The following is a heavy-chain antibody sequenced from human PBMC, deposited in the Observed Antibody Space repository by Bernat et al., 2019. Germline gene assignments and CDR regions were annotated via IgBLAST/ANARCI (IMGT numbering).Heavy chain of an antibody. CDR2: ISYDGSNK. Sequence: QVQLVESGGGVVQPGRSLRLSCAASGFTFSSYAMHWVRQAPGKGLEWVAVISYDGSNKYYADSGKGRFTGSRDNAKNTRDLQGNSLRGEDTAGEDGARGGGIGGYGMDGGGQRTT. J-gene: IGHJ6*02. V-gene: IGHV3-30-3*01. CDR1: GFTFSSYA. D-gene: IGHD3-10*01. CDR3: ARGGGIGGYGMDG.